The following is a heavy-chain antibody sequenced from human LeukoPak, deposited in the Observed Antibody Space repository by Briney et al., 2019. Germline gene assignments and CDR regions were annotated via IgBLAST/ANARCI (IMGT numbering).Heavy chain of an antibody. CDR2: MNPNSGNT. D-gene: IGHD4-17*01. Sequence: GASVKVSCKASGYTFTSYDINWVRQATGQGLEWMGWMNPNSGNTGYAQKFQGRVTMTRNTSIGTAYMELSSLRSEDTAVYYCARGHDYGDYLLYYYYYYYMDVWGKGTTVTVSS. CDR3: ARGHDYGDYLLYYYYYYYMDV. CDR1: GYTFTSYD. J-gene: IGHJ6*03. V-gene: IGHV1-8*01.